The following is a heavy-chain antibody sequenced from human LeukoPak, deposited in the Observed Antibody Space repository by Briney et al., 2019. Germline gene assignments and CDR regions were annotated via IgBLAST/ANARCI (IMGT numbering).Heavy chain of an antibody. D-gene: IGHD6-13*01. CDR2: ISGSGDST. CDR1: GFTFSSYA. CDR3: AKDALSSRLTNDPFGWFDP. Sequence: GGSLRLSCAASGFTFSSYAMSWVRQAPGKGLEWVSTISGSGDSTYYADSVKGRLTISRDNSKTTVYLQMNSLRAEDTAVYYCAKDALSSRLTNDPFGWFDPWGQGTLVTVSS. V-gene: IGHV3-23*01. J-gene: IGHJ5*02.